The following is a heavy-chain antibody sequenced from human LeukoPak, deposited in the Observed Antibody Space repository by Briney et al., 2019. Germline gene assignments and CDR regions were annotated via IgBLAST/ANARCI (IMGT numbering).Heavy chain of an antibody. CDR1: GFTFSSYA. V-gene: IGHV3-30*04. J-gene: IGHJ4*02. D-gene: IGHD6-13*01. CDR2: ISYDGSNK. CDR3: ARETYSSSWYGLDY. Sequence: PGGSLRLSCAASGFTFSSYAMHWVRQAPGKGLEWVAVISYDGSNKYYADSVKGRFTISRDNSKNTLYLQMNSLRAEDTAVYYCARETYSSSWYGLDYWGQGTLVTVSS.